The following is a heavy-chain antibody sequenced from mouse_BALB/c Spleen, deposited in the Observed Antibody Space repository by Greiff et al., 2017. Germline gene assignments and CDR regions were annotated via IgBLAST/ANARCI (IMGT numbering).Heavy chain of an antibody. D-gene: IGHD1-1*01. V-gene: IGHV3-8*02. J-gene: IGHJ3*01. Sequence: EVKLEESGPSLVKPSQTLSLTCSVTGDSITSGYWNWIRKFPGNKLEYMGYISYSGSTYYNPSLKSRISITRDTSKNQYYLQLNSVTTEDTATYYCARSDYYYGSSMAWFAYWGQGTLVTVSA. CDR3: ARSDYYYGSSMAWFAY. CDR1: GDSITSGY. CDR2: ISYSGST.